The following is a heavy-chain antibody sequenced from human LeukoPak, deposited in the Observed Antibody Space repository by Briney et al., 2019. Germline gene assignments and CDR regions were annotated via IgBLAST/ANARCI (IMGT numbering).Heavy chain of an antibody. CDR1: GGSISSSSYY. Sequence: PSETLSLTCTASGGSISSSSYYWGWIRQPPGKGLEWIGSIYYSGSTYYNPSLKSRVTISVDTSKNQFSLKLSSVTAADTAVYYCARVSGYSSGWSLNPYYYYMDVWGKGTTVTVSS. D-gene: IGHD6-19*01. V-gene: IGHV4-39*07. CDR3: ARVSGYSSGWSLNPYYYYMDV. J-gene: IGHJ6*03. CDR2: IYYSGST.